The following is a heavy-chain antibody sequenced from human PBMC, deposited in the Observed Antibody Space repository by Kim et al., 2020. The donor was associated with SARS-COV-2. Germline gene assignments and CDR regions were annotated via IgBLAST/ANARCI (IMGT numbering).Heavy chain of an antibody. Sequence: SGPTLVNPTQTLTLTCTFSGFSLITSGVGVGWIRQPPGKALDWLALVYLDDDERYSPSLKSRLTITKDTSKNQVVLTMTNMDPVDTATYYCAHISSAAGTVYGVDVWGQGTTVTVSS. J-gene: IGHJ6*02. CDR1: GFSLITSGVG. CDR2: VYLDDDE. D-gene: IGHD6-13*01. CDR3: AHISSAAGTVYGVDV. V-gene: IGHV2-5*02.